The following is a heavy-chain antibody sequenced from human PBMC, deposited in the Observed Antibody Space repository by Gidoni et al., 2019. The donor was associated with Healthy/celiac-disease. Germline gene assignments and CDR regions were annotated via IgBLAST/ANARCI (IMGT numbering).Heavy chain of an antibody. Sequence: GTANYAQKFQGRVTITADESTSTAYMELSSLRSEDTAVYYCVIRVAGDYFDYWGQGTLVTVSS. D-gene: IGHD2-15*01. V-gene: IGHV1-69*01. J-gene: IGHJ4*02. CDR2: GTA. CDR3: VIRVAGDYFDY.